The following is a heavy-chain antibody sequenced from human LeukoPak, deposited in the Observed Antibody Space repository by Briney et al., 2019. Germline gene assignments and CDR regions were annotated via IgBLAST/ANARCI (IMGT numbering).Heavy chain of an antibody. CDR2: ISGSGRGT. CDR3: ARSGTEDGYNIYFDH. V-gene: IGHV3-23*01. CDR1: GFTFSSYG. D-gene: IGHD5-24*01. Sequence: GRSLRLSCAASGFTFSSYGMHWVHQAPGKGLEWVSLISGSGRGTHYADSVKGRFTISRDNSKNMLYLHMNSLRADDTAVYYCARSGTEDGYNIYFDHWGQGTLVTVSS. J-gene: IGHJ4*02.